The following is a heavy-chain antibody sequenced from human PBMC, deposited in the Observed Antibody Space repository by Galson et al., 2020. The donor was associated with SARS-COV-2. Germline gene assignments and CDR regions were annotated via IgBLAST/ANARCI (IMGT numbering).Heavy chain of an antibody. V-gene: IGHV1-2*02. J-gene: IGHJ4*02. Sequence: GASVKVSCTASGYPFLDYYIHWVRQAPGQGLEWMGWINPNSGGKHFAQKFQGRVTMTRDTSISTAYMELARLTSDDTAVYYCARDLLGRGSGGYGDGYWGQGALVTVSS. CDR3: ARDLLGRGSGGYGDGY. D-gene: IGHD6-19*01. CDR1: GYPFLDYY. CDR2: INPNSGGK.